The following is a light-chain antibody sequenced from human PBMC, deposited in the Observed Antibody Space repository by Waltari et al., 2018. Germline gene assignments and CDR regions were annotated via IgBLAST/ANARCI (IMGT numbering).Light chain of an antibody. CDR1: QSITRNY. J-gene: IGKJ2*01. CDR2: DTS. CDR3: QHYYNSPVT. Sequence: IVFTQSPGTLSLSPGETATLSCMASQSITRNYLAWDQQKHGHAPRFLIYDTSSRAIGVPDRFSVSGSGTDFTLTISILEPEDFAVYFCQHYYNSPVTFGQGTKLEIK. V-gene: IGKV3-20*01.